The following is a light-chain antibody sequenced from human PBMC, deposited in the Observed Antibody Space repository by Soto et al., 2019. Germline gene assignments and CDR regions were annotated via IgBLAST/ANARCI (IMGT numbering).Light chain of an antibody. CDR1: QSISSTY. Sequence: EIVLTQSPDTLSLFPGERATLSCSASQSISSTYLAWYQQKPGQAPRPLISAASNRATGTPDRFSGSGSGTDFTLTISRLEPEDFALYYCQQYGSSRWTFGQGTKVEV. CDR3: QQYGSSRWT. J-gene: IGKJ1*01. V-gene: IGKV3-20*01. CDR2: AAS.